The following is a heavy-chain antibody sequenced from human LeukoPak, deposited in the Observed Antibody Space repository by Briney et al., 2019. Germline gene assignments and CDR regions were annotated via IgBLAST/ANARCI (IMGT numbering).Heavy chain of an antibody. CDR2: IIPIFGTA. V-gene: IGHV1-69*13. D-gene: IGHD6-13*01. J-gene: IGHJ4*02. CDR1: GGTFSSYA. CDR3: ATSIAAAEYYFNY. Sequence: SVKVSCKASGGTFSSYAISWVRQAPGQGLEWMGGIIPIFGTANYAQKFQGRVTITADESTSTAYMELSSLRSEDTAVYYCATSIAAAEYYFNYWGQGTLVTVSS.